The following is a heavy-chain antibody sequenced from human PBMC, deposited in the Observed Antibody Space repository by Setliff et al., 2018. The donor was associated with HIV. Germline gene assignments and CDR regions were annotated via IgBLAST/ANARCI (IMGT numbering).Heavy chain of an antibody. CDR3: ARFPATRGYSTGWFDH. V-gene: IGHV3-48*04. J-gene: IGHJ5*02. D-gene: IGHD6-19*01. Sequence: HPGGSLRLSCAASGFTFSSYSMNWVRQAPGKGLEWVSYISGSSDVIDYADSVKGRFTISRDNAKNSLYLQMNSLRADDTAVYYCARFPATRGYSTGWFDHWGQGTLVTVSS. CDR2: ISGSSDVI. CDR1: GFTFSSYS.